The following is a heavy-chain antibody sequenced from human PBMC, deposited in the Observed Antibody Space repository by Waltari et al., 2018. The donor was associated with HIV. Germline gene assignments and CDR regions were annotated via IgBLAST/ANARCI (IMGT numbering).Heavy chain of an antibody. Sequence: EVQLVESGGGLVQPGGSLRLSCAASGFTFSSYSMNWVRQAPGKGLDWVSNSSSSSSTRYYAYSGKGRFSISRDNAKNSLYLQMNSLRAEDTAVYYCARAYYDSTGGFDYWGQGTLVTVSS. CDR3: ARAYYDSTGGFDY. CDR1: GFTFSSYS. CDR2: SSSSSSTR. J-gene: IGHJ4*02. V-gene: IGHV3-48*01. D-gene: IGHD3-22*01.